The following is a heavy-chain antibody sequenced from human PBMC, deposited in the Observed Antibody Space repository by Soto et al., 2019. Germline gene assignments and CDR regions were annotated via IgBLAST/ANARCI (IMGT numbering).Heavy chain of an antibody. Sequence: GASVKVSCKASGYTFTSYGISWVRQAPGQGLEWMGWISAYNGNTNYAQKLQGRVTMTTDTSTSTAYMELRSLRSDDTAVYYCARVGISGLIYFYYYGMDVWGQGTTVTVSS. CDR2: ISAYNGNT. CDR1: GYTFTSYG. CDR3: ARVGISGLIYFYYYGMDV. D-gene: IGHD6-19*01. V-gene: IGHV1-18*04. J-gene: IGHJ6*02.